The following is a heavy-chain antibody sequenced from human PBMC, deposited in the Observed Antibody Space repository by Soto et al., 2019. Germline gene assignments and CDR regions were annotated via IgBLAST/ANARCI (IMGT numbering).Heavy chain of an antibody. D-gene: IGHD6-13*01. V-gene: IGHV4-39*01. J-gene: IGHJ4*02. CDR3: ATSLIAAAAPDY. Sequence: QLQLQESGPGLVKPSETLSLTCTVSGGSISSSSYYWGWIRQPPGKGLEWIGSIYYSVSTYYNPSLKSRVTISVDTSKNQFSLKLSSVTAADTAVYYCATSLIAAAAPDYWGQGTLVTVSS. CDR1: GGSISSSSYY. CDR2: IYYSVST.